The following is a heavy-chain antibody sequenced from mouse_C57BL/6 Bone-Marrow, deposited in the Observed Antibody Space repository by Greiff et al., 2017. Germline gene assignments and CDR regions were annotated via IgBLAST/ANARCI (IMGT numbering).Heavy chain of an antibody. Sequence: EVKVVESGGDLVKPGGSLKLSCAASGFTFSSYDMSWVRQTPDKRLEWVATISSGGSYTYYPDSVKGRFTISRDNAYNTLYLHMSSLKSEDTAMDYCARHGGIRSPDYWGQGTTLTVSS. CDR3: ARHGGIRSPDY. CDR2: ISSGGSYT. D-gene: IGHD5-2*01. CDR1: GFTFSSYD. J-gene: IGHJ2*01. V-gene: IGHV5-6*01.